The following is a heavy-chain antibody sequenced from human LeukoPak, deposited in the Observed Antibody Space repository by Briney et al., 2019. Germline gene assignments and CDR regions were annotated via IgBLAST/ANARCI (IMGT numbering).Heavy chain of an antibody. J-gene: IGHJ4*02. D-gene: IGHD6-13*01. Sequence: GRSLRLSCAASGFTFSSYAMHWVRQAPGKGLEWVAVISYDGSSTYYADSVKGRFTISRDNSKNTLYLQMNSLRAEDTAVFYCARDQGYVFDYWGQGTLVTVSS. CDR2: ISYDGSST. CDR3: ARDQGYVFDY. V-gene: IGHV3-30-3*01. CDR1: GFTFSSYA.